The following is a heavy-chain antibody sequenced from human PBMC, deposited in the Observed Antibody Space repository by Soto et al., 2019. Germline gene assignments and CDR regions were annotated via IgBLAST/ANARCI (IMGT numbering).Heavy chain of an antibody. V-gene: IGHV4-59*01. CDR2: IYYSGST. D-gene: IGHD3-16*01. CDR1: GGSMSSYY. Sequence: SETLSLTCTVSGGSMSSYYWSWIRQPPGKGLEWIGYIYYSGSTNYNPSLKSRVTISVDTSKNQFSLKLSSVTAADTAVYYCARGEERVGMPSGYWGQGTLDTVYS. CDR3: ARGEERVGMPSGY. J-gene: IGHJ4*02.